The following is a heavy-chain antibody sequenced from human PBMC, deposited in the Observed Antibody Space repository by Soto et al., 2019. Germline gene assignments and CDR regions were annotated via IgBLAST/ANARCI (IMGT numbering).Heavy chain of an antibody. V-gene: IGHV1-18*01. J-gene: IGHJ6*02. Sequence: ASVKVSCKASGYTFTSYGISWVRQAPGQGLEWMGWISAYNGNTNYAQKLQGRVTMTTDTSTSTAYMELRSLRSDDTAVYYCARDRVVTQSHYYYGMDVWGQETTATVSS. CDR1: GYTFTSYG. CDR2: ISAYNGNT. CDR3: ARDRVVTQSHYYYGMDV. D-gene: IGHD2-21*02.